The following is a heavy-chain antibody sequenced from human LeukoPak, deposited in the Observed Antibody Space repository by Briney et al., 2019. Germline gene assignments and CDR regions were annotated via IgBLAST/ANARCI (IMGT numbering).Heavy chain of an antibody. J-gene: IGHJ5*02. Sequence: GGSLRLSCAASGFTFSSYAMSWVRQAPGKGLVWVSRINGDGSTTTYVDSVKGRFTISRDNAKNTVYLQMNSLRVEDTAVYYCATVRSGSWDWFDPWGQGTLVTVSS. CDR3: ATVRSGSWDWFDP. V-gene: IGHV3-74*01. D-gene: IGHD3-10*01. CDR2: INGDGSTT. CDR1: GFTFSSYA.